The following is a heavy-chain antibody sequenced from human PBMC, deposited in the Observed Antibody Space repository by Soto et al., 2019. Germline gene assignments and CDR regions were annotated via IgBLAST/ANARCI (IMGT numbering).Heavy chain of an antibody. Sequence: QVQLVQSGAEVKKPGSSVKVSCKASGDTFSNYTISWVRQAPGQGLEWMGRISPIFGIANYAKEFQGRVTITADKSTSTVYMELSSLRSEDTAVYYCAGVKTDSENYEGDYYMDVWGKGTTVTVSS. J-gene: IGHJ6*03. D-gene: IGHD3-16*01. CDR3: AGVKTDSENYEGDYYMDV. CDR2: ISPIFGIA. CDR1: GDTFSNYT. V-gene: IGHV1-69*02.